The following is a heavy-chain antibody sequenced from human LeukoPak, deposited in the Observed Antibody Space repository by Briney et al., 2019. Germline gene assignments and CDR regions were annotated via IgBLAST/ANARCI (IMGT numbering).Heavy chain of an antibody. Sequence: ASVKVSCKASGYTFTGYYMHWVRQALGQGLEWMGWINPNSGGTNYAQKFQGRVTMTRDTSISTAYMELSRLRSDDTAVYYCAREEYSSSWYSFWGQGTLVTVSS. CDR3: AREEYSSSWYSF. D-gene: IGHD6-13*01. CDR2: INPNSGGT. J-gene: IGHJ4*02. CDR1: GYTFTGYY. V-gene: IGHV1-2*02.